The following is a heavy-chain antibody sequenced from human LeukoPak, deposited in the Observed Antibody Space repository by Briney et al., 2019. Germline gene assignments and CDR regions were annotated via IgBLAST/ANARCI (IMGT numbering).Heavy chain of an antibody. CDR2: IYYSGST. CDR3: VRGRHGAYGSGSRIYMDV. Sequence: PSETLSLTCTVSGGSISSSSYYWGWIRQPPGKGLEWIGRIYYSGSTYYNPSLKSRVTISVDTSKNQFSLKLNSVTAGDSAVYYCVRGRHGAYGSGSRIYMDVWGKGTTVTVSS. J-gene: IGHJ6*03. V-gene: IGHV4-39*01. D-gene: IGHD3-10*01. CDR1: GGSISSSSYY.